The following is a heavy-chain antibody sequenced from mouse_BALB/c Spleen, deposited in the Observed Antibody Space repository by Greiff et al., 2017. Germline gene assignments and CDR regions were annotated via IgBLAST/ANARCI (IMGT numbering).Heavy chain of an antibody. D-gene: IGHD2-4*01. CDR1: GFTFSSYA. Sequence: EVQLVESGGGLVKPGGSLKLSCAASGFTFSSYAMSWVRQTPAKRLEWVASISSGGSTYYPDSVKGRFTISRDNTRNILYLQMSSLKSEDTAMYYCARGDDYDEMDYWGQGTSVTVSS. CDR3: ARGDDYDEMDY. CDR2: ISSGGST. V-gene: IGHV5-6-5*01. J-gene: IGHJ4*01.